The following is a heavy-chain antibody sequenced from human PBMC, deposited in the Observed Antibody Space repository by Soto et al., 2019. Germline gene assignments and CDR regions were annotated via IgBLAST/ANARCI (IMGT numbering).Heavy chain of an antibody. CDR1: GSRVGSSA. Sequence: GCLRLTCVDRGSRVGSSAMSWVRQAPGERLPCVSTTTDTAGDTKYAYSVRGRFTISRDNSKNIIDLQMGSLRADDSAVYYCARGSEDSYPGSRVFHFWGRRTLVTVYS. J-gene: IGHJ4*02. V-gene: IGHV3-23*01. D-gene: IGHD3-10*01. CDR2: TTDTAGDT. CDR3: ARGSEDSYPGSRVFHF.